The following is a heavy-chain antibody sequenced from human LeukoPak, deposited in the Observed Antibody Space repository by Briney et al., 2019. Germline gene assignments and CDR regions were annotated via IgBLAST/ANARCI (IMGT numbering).Heavy chain of an antibody. Sequence: GESLKISCKASGYSFTTYWIGWVRQVPGKGLEWVGIIYPADSTAKYSPSFQGQVTISADTSTNTTYLQWSGLKASDTAMYYCARHGLYSTSWYVFFQHWGQGTLVTVSS. CDR2: IYPADSTA. CDR3: ARHGLYSTSWYVFFQH. CDR1: GYSFTTYW. V-gene: IGHV5-51*01. J-gene: IGHJ1*01. D-gene: IGHD6-13*01.